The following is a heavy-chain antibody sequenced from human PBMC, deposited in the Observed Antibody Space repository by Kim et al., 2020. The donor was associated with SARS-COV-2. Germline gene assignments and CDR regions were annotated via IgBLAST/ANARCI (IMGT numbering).Heavy chain of an antibody. D-gene: IGHD1-7*01. Sequence: SETLSLTCAVSGGSISSGGYSWSWIRQPPGKGLEWIGYIYHSGSTYYNPSLKSRVTISVDRSKNQFSLKLSSVTAADTAVYYCARGGTGTTGWFDPWGQGTLVTVSS. CDR2: IYHSGST. V-gene: IGHV4-30-2*01. CDR1: GGSISSGGYS. J-gene: IGHJ5*02. CDR3: ARGGTGTTGWFDP.